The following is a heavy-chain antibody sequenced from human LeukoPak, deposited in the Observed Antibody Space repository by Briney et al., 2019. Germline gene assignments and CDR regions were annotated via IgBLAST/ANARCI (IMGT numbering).Heavy chain of an antibody. V-gene: IGHV4-39*07. Sequence: SETLSLTCTVSGGSISSSSYYWGWIRQPPGKGLEWIGSIYYSGSTYYNPSLKSRVTISVDTSKNQFSLKLSSVTAADTAVYYCARDRSSGWYGAPGYWYFDLWGRGTLVTVSS. CDR1: GGSISSSSYY. CDR3: ARDRSSGWYGAPGYWYFDL. CDR2: IYYSGST. D-gene: IGHD6-19*01. J-gene: IGHJ2*01.